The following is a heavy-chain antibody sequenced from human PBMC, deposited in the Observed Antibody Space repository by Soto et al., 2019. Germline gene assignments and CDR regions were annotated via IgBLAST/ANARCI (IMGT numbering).Heavy chain of an antibody. CDR3: FFHAEAGIRVTVPVSAFLLNRSSDL. Sequence: APGKGLECVSAISGRGGSTYYADSVKGRFTISRDISKDTLYLQMNSLRAEDTAVYYCFFHAEAGIRVTVPVSAFLLNRSSDL. V-gene: IGHV3-23*01. J-gene: IGHJ2*01. D-gene: IGHD3-16*02. CDR2: ISGRGGST.